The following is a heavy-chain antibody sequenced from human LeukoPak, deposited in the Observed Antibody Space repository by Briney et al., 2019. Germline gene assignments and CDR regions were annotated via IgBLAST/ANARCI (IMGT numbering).Heavy chain of an antibody. D-gene: IGHD1-26*01. J-gene: IGHJ4*02. CDR3: ASTLGGGSYFY. Sequence: SGTLSLTCAVSGGSISSSNWWSWVRQPPGKGLEWIGEIYHSGSTYYNPSLKSRVTISVDTSKNQFSLKLSSVTAADTAVYYCASTLGGGSYFYWGQGTLVTVSS. V-gene: IGHV4-4*02. CDR2: IYHSGST. CDR1: GGSISSSNW.